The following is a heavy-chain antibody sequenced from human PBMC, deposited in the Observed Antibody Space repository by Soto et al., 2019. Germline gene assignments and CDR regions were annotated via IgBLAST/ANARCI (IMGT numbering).Heavy chain of an antibody. CDR3: AKDGEVAAATGDILFDYYYYMDV. V-gene: IGHV3-9*01. D-gene: IGHD6-13*01. Sequence: GGSLRLSCAASGFTFDDYAMHWVRQAPGKGLEWVSGISWNSGSIGYADSVKGRFTISRDNAKNSLYLQMNSLRAEDTALYYCAKDGEVAAATGDILFDYYYYMDVWGKGTTVTVSS. CDR2: ISWNSGSI. J-gene: IGHJ6*03. CDR1: GFTFDDYA.